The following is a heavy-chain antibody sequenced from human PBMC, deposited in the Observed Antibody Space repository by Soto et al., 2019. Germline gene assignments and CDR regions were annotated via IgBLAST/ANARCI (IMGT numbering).Heavy chain of an antibody. D-gene: IGHD3-10*01. CDR1: GFTFSSYG. J-gene: IGHJ6*02. Sequence: GGSLRLSCAASGFTFSSYGMHWVRQAPGKGLEWVAVIWYDGSNKYYADSVKGRFTISRDNSKNTLYLQMNSLRAEDTAVYYCARDQGYYGSGSLSFYYYGMDVWGQGTTVTVSS. CDR2: IWYDGSNK. CDR3: ARDQGYYGSGSLSFYYYGMDV. V-gene: IGHV3-33*01.